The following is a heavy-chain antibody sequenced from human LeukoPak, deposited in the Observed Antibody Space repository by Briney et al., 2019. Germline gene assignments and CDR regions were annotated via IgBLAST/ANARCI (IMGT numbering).Heavy chain of an antibody. CDR1: GLTLSTYT. CDR3: AREAKQQRRPLDDLDV. J-gene: IGHJ3*01. Sequence: PGGSLSLSCALCGLTLSTYTMNWVRQAPGKGREWGSSISSTSHYIYYADSVTGRFTISRENAINSLYLQMNSLRAEDTAVYYCAREAKQQRRPLDDLDVWGQGKTVTVS. D-gene: IGHD6-13*01. CDR2: ISSTSHYI. V-gene: IGHV3-21*01.